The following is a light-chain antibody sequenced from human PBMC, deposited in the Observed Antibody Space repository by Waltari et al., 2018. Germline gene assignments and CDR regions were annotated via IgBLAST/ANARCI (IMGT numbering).Light chain of an antibody. V-gene: IGLV1-44*01. CDR2: SDN. Sequence: QSVLTQPPSASGTPGQKVTMSCSGGSSNIGSTTVTWYQQLPGTAPKLLIYSDNQRPSGVPDRFSGSKSGTSASLAISGLQSEDEADYHCAAWEDSLNGPVFGGGTKLTVL. CDR1: SSNIGSTT. J-gene: IGLJ2*01. CDR3: AAWEDSLNGPV.